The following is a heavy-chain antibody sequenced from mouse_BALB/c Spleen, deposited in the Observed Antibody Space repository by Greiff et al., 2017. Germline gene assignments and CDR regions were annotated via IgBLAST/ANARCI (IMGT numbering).Heavy chain of an antibody. J-gene: IGHJ3*01. V-gene: IGHV1-87*01. CDR3: ARSGNQIYYDYDEGFAY. CDR2: IYPGDGDT. D-gene: IGHD2-4*01. Sequence: QVQLQQSGAELARPGASVKLSCKASGYTFTSYWMQWVKQRPGQGLEWIGAIYPGDGDTRYTQKFKGKATLTADKSSSTAYMQLSSLASEDSAVYYCARSGNQIYYDYDEGFAYWGQGTPVTVSA. CDR1: GYTFTSYW.